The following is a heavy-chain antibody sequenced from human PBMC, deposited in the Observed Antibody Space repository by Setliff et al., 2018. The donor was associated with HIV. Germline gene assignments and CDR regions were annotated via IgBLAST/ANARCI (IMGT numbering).Heavy chain of an antibody. J-gene: IGHJ6*03. CDR2: IYPDDSDT. CDR3: ARLGYYHFWSGPEGYMDV. Sequence: ESLKISCKASGYSFTSHWVAWVRQTAGKGLEWMGIIYPDDSDTRYSQAFQGQVTISVDKSISTAYLQWSSLKASDTAMYYCARLGYYHFWSGPEGYMDVWGKGTTVTVSS. CDR1: GYSFTSHW. V-gene: IGHV5-51*01. D-gene: IGHD3-3*01.